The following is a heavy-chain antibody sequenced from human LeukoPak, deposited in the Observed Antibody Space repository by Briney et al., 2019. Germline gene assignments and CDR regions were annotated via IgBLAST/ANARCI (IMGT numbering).Heavy chain of an antibody. CDR3: AGDYGLGYYYYGMDV. Sequence: GGSLRLSCAASGFTVSSNYMSWVRQAPGKGLEWVSVIYSGGSTYYADSVKGRFTISRDNSKNTLYLQMNSLRAEDTAVYYCAGDYGLGYYYYGMDVWGQGTTVTVSS. CDR2: IYSGGST. CDR1: GFTVSSNY. D-gene: IGHD4-17*01. J-gene: IGHJ6*02. V-gene: IGHV3-66*01.